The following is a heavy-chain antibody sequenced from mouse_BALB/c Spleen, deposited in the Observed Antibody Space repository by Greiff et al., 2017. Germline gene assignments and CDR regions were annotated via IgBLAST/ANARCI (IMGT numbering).Heavy chain of an antibody. CDR1: GYAFNNYL. CDR3: ARGATVAPFDY. D-gene: IGHD1-1*01. V-gene: IGHV1-54*01. CDR2: INPGSGGT. Sequence: VQLQQSGAELVRPGTSVKVSCKASGYAFNNYLIEWVKQRPGQGLEWIGVINPGSGGTNYNEKFKGKATLTADKSSSTAYMQLSSLTSDDSAVYFCARGATVAPFDYWGQGTTLTVSS. J-gene: IGHJ2*01.